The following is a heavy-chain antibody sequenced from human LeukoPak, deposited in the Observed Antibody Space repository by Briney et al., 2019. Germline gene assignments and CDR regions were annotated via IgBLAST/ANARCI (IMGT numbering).Heavy chain of an antibody. D-gene: IGHD2-2*01. V-gene: IGHV1-18*04. CDR2: VSAYNGDT. CDR1: GYTFTSHG. Sequence: GASVKVSCKASGYTFTSHGISWVRQAPGQGLDWMGWVSAYNGDTNYAQRFQGRVTMTTDASTSTAYMELRSLRSDDTAVYYCARDCSTSCCPPFNYWGQGTLVTVSS. J-gene: IGHJ4*02. CDR3: ARDCSTSCCPPFNY.